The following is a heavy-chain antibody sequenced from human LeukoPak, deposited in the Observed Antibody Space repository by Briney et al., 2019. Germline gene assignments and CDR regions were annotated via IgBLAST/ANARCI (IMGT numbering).Heavy chain of an antibody. CDR1: GYTFTTYG. V-gene: IGHV1-18*01. D-gene: IGHD3-3*01. CDR2: ISVYNGNT. J-gene: IGHJ4*02. Sequence: ASVKVSCKASGYTFTTYGISWVRQAPGQGLEWMGWISVYNGNTKYAQKLQGRVTMTTDTSTSTAYMELRSLRSDDTAVYYCARGPSQMYYDFPVDYWGQGTLVTVSS. CDR3: ARGPSQMYYDFPVDY.